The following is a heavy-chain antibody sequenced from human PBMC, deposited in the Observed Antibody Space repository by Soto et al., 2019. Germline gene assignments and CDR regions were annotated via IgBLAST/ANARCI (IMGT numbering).Heavy chain of an antibody. V-gene: IGHV1-3*01. CDR2: INAGNGNT. D-gene: IGHD4-17*01. CDR1: GYTFTSYA. CDR3: ARVATVTTRWFDY. J-gene: IGHJ4*02. Sequence: QVQLVQSGAEVKKPGASVKVSCKASGYTFTSYAMHWVRQAPGQRLEWMGWINAGNGNTKYSQKFQGRVTITRDTPASTAYMELSSLRSEDTAVYYCARVATVTTRWFDYWGQGTLVTVSS.